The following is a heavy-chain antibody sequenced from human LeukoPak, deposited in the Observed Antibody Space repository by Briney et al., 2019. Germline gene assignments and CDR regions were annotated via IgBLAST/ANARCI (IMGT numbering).Heavy chain of an antibody. J-gene: IGHJ4*02. CDR2: ISGSGYST. V-gene: IGHV3-23*01. CDR3: AKDLELLWFGEYGGY. D-gene: IGHD3-10*01. CDR1: GFTFSSFA. Sequence: PGGSLRLSCAASGFTFSSFAMSWVRQAPGKGLEWVSAISGSGYSTYYADSVKGRFTISRDNSKNILYLQMNSLRAEDTAVYYCAKDLELLWFGEYGGYWGQGTLVTVSS.